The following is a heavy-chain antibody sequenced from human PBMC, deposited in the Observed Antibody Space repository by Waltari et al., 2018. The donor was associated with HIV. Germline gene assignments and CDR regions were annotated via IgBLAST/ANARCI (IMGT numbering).Heavy chain of an antibody. Sequence: QVQLVQSGAEVKKPGASVKVSCKASGYTFTSYGIRWVGQAPGQGLEWMVWISAYNGNTNSAQKLQGRVTMTTDTSTSTAYMELRSLRSDDTAVYYCARDQLYYDSSGFRYFQHWGQGTLVTVSS. D-gene: IGHD3-22*01. CDR2: ISAYNGNT. CDR3: ARDQLYYDSSGFRYFQH. J-gene: IGHJ1*01. V-gene: IGHV1-18*01. CDR1: GYTFTSYG.